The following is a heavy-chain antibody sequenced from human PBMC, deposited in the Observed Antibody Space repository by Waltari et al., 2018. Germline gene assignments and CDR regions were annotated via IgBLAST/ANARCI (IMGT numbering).Heavy chain of an antibody. J-gene: IGHJ4*02. D-gene: IGHD3-22*01. V-gene: IGHV3-48*03. CDR1: GFTFSSYE. CDR2: ISSSGSTI. CDR3: ARDELRGYYDSSGYGY. Sequence: EVQLVESGGGLVQPGGSLRLSCAASGFTFSSYEMNWVRQAPGKGLEWVSYISSSGSTIYYADSVKGGFTISRDNAKNSRYLQMNSLRAEDTAVYYCARDELRGYYDSSGYGYWGQGTLVTVSS.